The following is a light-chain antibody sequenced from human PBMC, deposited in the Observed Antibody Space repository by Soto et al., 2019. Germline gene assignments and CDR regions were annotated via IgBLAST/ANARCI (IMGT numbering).Light chain of an antibody. CDR1: QSISTW. CDR2: KAS. V-gene: IGKV1-5*03. Sequence: DIQMTQSPSTLSASVGDRVTITCRASQSISTWLAWYQQKPRKAPKVLIYKASSLEGGVPSRFSGSGSGTEFTLTITSLQPDDFATYYCQQYNSYSVTFGGGTKVEIK. CDR3: QQYNSYSVT. J-gene: IGKJ4*01.